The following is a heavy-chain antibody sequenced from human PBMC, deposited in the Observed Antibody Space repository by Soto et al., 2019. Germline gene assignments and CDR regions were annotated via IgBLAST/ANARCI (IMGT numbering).Heavy chain of an antibody. CDR3: ARHDVVVVAAIVF. D-gene: IGHD2-15*01. Sequence: ASVKVFCKASGYTFTSYGISWVRQAPGQGLEWMGWISAYNGNTNYAQKFQGRVTITADKSTSTAYMELSSLRSEDTAVYYCARHDVVVVAAIVFWGQGTRVTVSS. CDR2: ISAYNGNT. V-gene: IGHV1-18*01. CDR1: GYTFTSYG. J-gene: IGHJ4*02.